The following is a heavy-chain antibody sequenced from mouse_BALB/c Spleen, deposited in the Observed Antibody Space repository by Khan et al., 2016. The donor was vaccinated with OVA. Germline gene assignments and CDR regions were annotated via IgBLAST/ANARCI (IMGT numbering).Heavy chain of an antibody. D-gene: IGHD2-14*01. J-gene: IGHJ3*01. CDR3: ARTTYRYAFVY. V-gene: IGHV3-8*02. Sequence: EVQLQESGPSLVKPSQTLYLTCSVTGDSITSGYWHWIRKFPGHKLEYMGYIIYTGYTYYNPSLKSRISITRHTSKYQYYLQWTSVTDEDTATYYCARTTYRYAFVYGGQGTLVPDSA. CDR1: GDSITSGY. CDR2: IIYTGYT.